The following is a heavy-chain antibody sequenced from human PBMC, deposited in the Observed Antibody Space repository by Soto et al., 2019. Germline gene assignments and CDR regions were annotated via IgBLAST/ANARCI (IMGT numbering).Heavy chain of an antibody. V-gene: IGHV1-2*04. CDR2: INPNSGGT. J-gene: IGHJ3*02. D-gene: IGHD1-1*01. CDR1: GYTFTGYY. CDR3: ARESTGTTFGAFDI. Sequence: ASVKVSCKASGYTFTGYYMHWVRQAPGQGLEWMGWINPNSGGTNYAQKFQGWVTMTRDTSISTAYMELSRLRSDDTAVYYCARESTGTTFGAFDIWGQGTRVTVSS.